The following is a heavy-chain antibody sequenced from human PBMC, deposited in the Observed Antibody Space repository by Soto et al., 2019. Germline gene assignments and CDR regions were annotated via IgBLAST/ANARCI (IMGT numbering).Heavy chain of an antibody. D-gene: IGHD3-3*01. Sequence: SMKVSWQASGITFSSYAIRWVRQAPGQGLEWNGGIIPNLGTGNYAQKFQGRVTITEVEATSTAYRELSSLRSDDTAVYYCAREGYNFFCGYTAGPGNWYAFDFWGQGTLVTVSS. CDR2: IIPNLGTG. J-gene: IGHJ3*01. V-gene: IGHV1-69*13. CDR1: GITFSSYA. CDR3: AREGYNFFCGYTAGPGNWYAFDF.